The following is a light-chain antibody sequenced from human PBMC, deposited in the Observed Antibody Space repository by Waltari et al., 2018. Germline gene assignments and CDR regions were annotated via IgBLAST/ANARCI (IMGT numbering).Light chain of an antibody. V-gene: IGLV1-47*01. Sequence: QSVLTQPPSASGTPGPRVTIPCSGSSSTIGTKYISWYPQRPGTAPKLLIFRNEQRPSGVPDRFSASKSGTSASLAISGLRSEDEADYYCASWGDGLSGPSVVFGGGTKLTVL. CDR3: ASWGDGLSGPSVV. J-gene: IGLJ2*01. CDR1: SSTIGTKY. CDR2: RNE.